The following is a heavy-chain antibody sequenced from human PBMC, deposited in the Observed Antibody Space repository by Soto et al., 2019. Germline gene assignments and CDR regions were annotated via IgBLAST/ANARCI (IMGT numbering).Heavy chain of an antibody. J-gene: IGHJ4*02. Sequence: GESLKISCKGSGYSFTSYWIGWVRQMPGKGLEWMGIIYPGDSDTRYSPSFQGQVTISADKSISTAYLQWSSLKASDTAMYYCARRPYYYDSSGYYPYFDYWGQGNLVTVSS. CDR1: GYSFTSYW. V-gene: IGHV5-51*01. CDR3: ARRPYYYDSSGYYPYFDY. D-gene: IGHD3-22*01. CDR2: IYPGDSDT.